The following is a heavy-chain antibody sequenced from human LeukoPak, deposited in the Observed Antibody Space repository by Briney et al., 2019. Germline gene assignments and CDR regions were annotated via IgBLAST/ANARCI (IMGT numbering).Heavy chain of an antibody. CDR3: AKEGRITMIVVGFDP. J-gene: IGHJ5*02. CDR1: GFTFSSYA. V-gene: IGHV3-23*01. Sequence: GGSLRLSCAASGFTFSSYAMSWVRQAPGKGLEWVSAISGSGGSTYYADSVKGRFTIPRDNSKDTLYLQMNSLRAEDTAVYYCAKEGRITMIVVGFDPWGQGTLVTVSS. D-gene: IGHD3-22*01. CDR2: ISGSGGST.